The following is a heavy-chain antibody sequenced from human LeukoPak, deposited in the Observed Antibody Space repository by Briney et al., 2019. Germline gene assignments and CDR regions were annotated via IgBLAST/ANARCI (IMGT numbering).Heavy chain of an antibody. CDR1: GFTFYVSA. CDR2: SGNAGDT. J-gene: IGHJ4*02. Sequence: GGSLRLSCAASGFTFYVSAMNWVRQAPGKGLEWVSASGNAGDTYYADSVKGRFTISRDNSKKMLFLQMTSLRAEDTAVYYCAKKTPGNYRYDYWGQGTLVTV. D-gene: IGHD3-22*01. CDR3: AKKTPGNYRYDY. V-gene: IGHV3-23*01.